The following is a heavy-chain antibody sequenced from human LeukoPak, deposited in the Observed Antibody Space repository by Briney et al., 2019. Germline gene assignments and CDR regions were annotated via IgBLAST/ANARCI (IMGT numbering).Heavy chain of an antibody. D-gene: IGHD6-19*01. CDR2: ISDSSTYT. V-gene: IGHV3-11*06. J-gene: IGHJ4*02. CDR3: AGSGWETHFDH. Sequence: GGSLRLSCAASGFTFSDYYMSWIRQAPGKGLEWVSYISDSSTYTNYADSVKGRFTISRDNAKNTLYLQMNSLRAEDTAVYFCAGSGWETHFDHWGQGTLVTVSS. CDR1: GFTFSDYY.